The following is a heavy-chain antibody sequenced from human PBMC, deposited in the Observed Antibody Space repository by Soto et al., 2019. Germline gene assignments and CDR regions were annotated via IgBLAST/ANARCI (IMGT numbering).Heavy chain of an antibody. CDR2: IYYSGST. Sequence: SETLSLTCTVSGISVSTSDYYWGWVRQPPGKGLDWIGNIYYSGSTFYNPSLRSRVTLSVDTSKNQFTLRLNSVTVADTAVYFCAGFVVPASRNSDFDYWGQGTLVTVSS. CDR1: GISVSTSDYY. D-gene: IGHD2-15*01. CDR3: AGFVVPASRNSDFDY. J-gene: IGHJ4*02. V-gene: IGHV4-39*01.